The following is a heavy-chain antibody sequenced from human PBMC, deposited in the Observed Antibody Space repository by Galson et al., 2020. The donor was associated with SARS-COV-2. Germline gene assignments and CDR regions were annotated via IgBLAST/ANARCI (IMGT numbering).Heavy chain of an antibody. D-gene: IGHD3-22*01. V-gene: IGHV3-30*18. CDR1: GFTFSSFG. Sequence: GGSLRLSCAASGFTFSSFGMHWVRQAPGKGLEWVALISYAGNIKYYADSVKGRFTISRDSSKNSLYLQMNSLRPEDTAVYYCAKGPGYNFYFDFWGQVTLGTVSS. CDR2: ISYAGNIK. CDR3: AKGPGYNFYFDF. J-gene: IGHJ4*02.